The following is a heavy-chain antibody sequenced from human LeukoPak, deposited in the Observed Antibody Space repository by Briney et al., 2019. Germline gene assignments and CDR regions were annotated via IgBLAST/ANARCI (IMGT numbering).Heavy chain of an antibody. CDR1: GYTFTSYY. Sequence: ASVKVSCKASGYTFTSYYIHWVRQAPGQGLEWMGIINPGGGTTTYAQKFQGRVTMTRDTSMSTVYMELSSLRSDDTAVFYCARDHRVAVTGTSFDYWGQGTLVTVSS. J-gene: IGHJ4*02. CDR3: ARDHRVAVTGTSFDY. CDR2: INPGGGTT. V-gene: IGHV1-46*01. D-gene: IGHD6-19*01.